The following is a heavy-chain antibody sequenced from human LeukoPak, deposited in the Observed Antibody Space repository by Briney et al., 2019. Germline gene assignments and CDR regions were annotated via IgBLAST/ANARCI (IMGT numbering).Heavy chain of an antibody. V-gene: IGHV1-69*05. CDR3: ARIFLSVVAPKRWFDP. D-gene: IGHD4-23*01. CDR2: IIPIFGTA. J-gene: IGHJ5*02. Sequence: GASVKVSCKASGYTFTSYDINWVRQAPGQGLEWMGGIIPIFGTANYAQKFQGRVTITTDESTSTAYMELSSLRSEDTAVYYCARIFLSVVAPKRWFDPWGQGTLVTVSS. CDR1: GYTFTSYD.